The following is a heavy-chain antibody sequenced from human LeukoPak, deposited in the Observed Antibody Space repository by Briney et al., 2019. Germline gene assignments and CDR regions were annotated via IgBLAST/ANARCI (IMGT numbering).Heavy chain of an antibody. CDR2: ISGSGGST. V-gene: IGHV3-23*01. CDR1: GFTFSSYS. J-gene: IGHJ4*02. D-gene: IGHD3-10*01. Sequence: GGSLRLSCAASGFTFSSYSMNWVRQAPGKGLEWVSAISGSGGSTYYADSVKGRFTISRDNSKNTLYLQMNSLRAEDTAVYYCARYGSGRFLSFDWGQGTLVTVSS. CDR3: ARYGSGRFLSFD.